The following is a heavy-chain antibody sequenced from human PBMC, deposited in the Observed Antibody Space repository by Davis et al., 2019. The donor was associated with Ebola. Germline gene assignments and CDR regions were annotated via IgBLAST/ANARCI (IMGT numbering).Heavy chain of an antibody. CDR2: ISSDSDYI. CDR1: GFTFSSYW. V-gene: IGHV3-21*01. D-gene: IGHD3-16*01. CDR3: ARDRPLDFFFGDYYGMDV. Sequence: GGSLRLSCAASGFTFSSYWMSWVRQAPGKGLEWVSSISSDSDYIYYADSAKGRFTISTDNAKNTLYLQMNSLRAEDTAVDYCARDRPLDFFFGDYYGMDVWGQGTTVTVSS. J-gene: IGHJ6*02.